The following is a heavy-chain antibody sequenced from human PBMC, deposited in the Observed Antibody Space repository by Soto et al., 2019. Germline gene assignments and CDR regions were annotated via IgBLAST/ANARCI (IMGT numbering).Heavy chain of an antibody. D-gene: IGHD5-12*01. CDR3: ARGGGGLSGYQAYYYYGLDV. J-gene: IGHJ6*02. CDR2: MKPNSGSA. Sequence: QVQLVQSGAEVKKPGASVKVSCKASGYTFTSYEINWVRQATGQGLEWMGWMKPNSGSAGYAQKFQGRVTMTRNTSIGAGDMELSSLRSEEAAVYYCARGGGGLSGYQAYYYYGLDVWGQGTTVTVSS. CDR1: GYTFTSYE. V-gene: IGHV1-8*01.